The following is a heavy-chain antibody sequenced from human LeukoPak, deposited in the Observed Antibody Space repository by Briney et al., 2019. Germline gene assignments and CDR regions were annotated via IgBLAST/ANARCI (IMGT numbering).Heavy chain of an antibody. CDR2: ISSSGSTI. J-gene: IGHJ3*02. CDR1: GFTLSSYS. Sequence: PGGSLRLSCAASGFTLSSYSMNWVRQAPGKGLEWVSYISSSGSTIYYADSVKGRFTISRDNAKNTLYLQMNSLRAEDTAVYYCAKDRGGDYKKGDAFDIWGQGTMVTVSS. D-gene: IGHD4-17*01. V-gene: IGHV3-48*04. CDR3: AKDRGGDYKKGDAFDI.